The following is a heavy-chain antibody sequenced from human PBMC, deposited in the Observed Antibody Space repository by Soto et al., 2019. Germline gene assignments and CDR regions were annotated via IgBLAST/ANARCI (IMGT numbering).Heavy chain of an antibody. D-gene: IGHD3-9*01. CDR2: IYWDDSK. CDR3: AHKGPEDWPLDY. CDR1: GFSLSTRGVG. J-gene: IGHJ4*02. Sequence: GSGPTLVNPTQTLTLTCTFSGFSLSTRGVGVGWIRQPPGKALEWLAVIYWDDSKHYSPSLRSRLTITKDTSKNQVVLTMTNMDPMDTGTYYCAHKGPEDWPLDYWGQGTLVTVSS. V-gene: IGHV2-5*02.